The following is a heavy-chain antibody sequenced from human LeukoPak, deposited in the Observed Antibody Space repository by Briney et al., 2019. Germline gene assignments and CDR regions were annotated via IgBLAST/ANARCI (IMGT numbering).Heavy chain of an antibody. D-gene: IGHD3-10*01. J-gene: IGHJ5*02. V-gene: IGHV3-30*04. CDR2: ISYDGSNK. CDR3: AKDLRSYDNCFAP. CDR1: GFTFSSYA. Sequence: PGGSLRLSCAASGFTFSSYAMHWVRQAPGKGLEWVAVISYDGSNKYYADSVKGRFTISRDNSKNTLYLQMNSLRAEDTAVYYCAKDLRSYDNCFAPGGQGTLVTVSP.